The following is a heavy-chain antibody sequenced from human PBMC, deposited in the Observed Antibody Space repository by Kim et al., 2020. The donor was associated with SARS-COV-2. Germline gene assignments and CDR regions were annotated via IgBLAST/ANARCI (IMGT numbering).Heavy chain of an antibody. CDR2: ISWNSGSI. V-gene: IGHV3-9*01. D-gene: IGHD6-13*01. Sequence: GGSLRLSCAASGFTFDDYAMHWVRQAPGKGLEWVSGISWNSGSIGYADSVKGRFTISRDNAKNSLYLQMNSLRAEDTALYYCAKDSYPIAAAVDYWGQGTLVTVSS. CDR1: GFTFDDYA. J-gene: IGHJ4*02. CDR3: AKDSYPIAAAVDY.